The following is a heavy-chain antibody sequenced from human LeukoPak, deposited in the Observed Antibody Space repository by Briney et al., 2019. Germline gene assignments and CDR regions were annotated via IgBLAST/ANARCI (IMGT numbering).Heavy chain of an antibody. Sequence: GASVKVSCKASGYTFTSYDINWVRQATGQGLEWMGWMNPNSGKTGYAQKFQGRVTMTRNTSISTAYMELSSLRSEDTAVYYYARFFWVAVGATDIWGQGTMVTVSS. D-gene: IGHD1-26*01. CDR3: ARFFWVAVGATDI. CDR1: GYTFTSYD. V-gene: IGHV1-8*01. CDR2: MNPNSGKT. J-gene: IGHJ3*02.